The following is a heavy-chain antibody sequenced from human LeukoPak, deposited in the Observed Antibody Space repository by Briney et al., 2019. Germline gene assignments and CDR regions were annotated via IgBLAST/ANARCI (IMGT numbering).Heavy chain of an antibody. D-gene: IGHD3-9*01. CDR2: ISWNSGSI. Sequence: GGSLRLSCAASGFTFDDYAMHWVRQAPGKGLEWVSGISWNSGSIGYADSVKGRFTISRDNAKNSLYLQMNSLRAEDTALYYCAKDIRPYYDILTGYPSAPLDGMDVWGQGTTVTVSS. J-gene: IGHJ6*02. V-gene: IGHV3-9*01. CDR1: GFTFDDYA. CDR3: AKDIRPYYDILTGYPSAPLDGMDV.